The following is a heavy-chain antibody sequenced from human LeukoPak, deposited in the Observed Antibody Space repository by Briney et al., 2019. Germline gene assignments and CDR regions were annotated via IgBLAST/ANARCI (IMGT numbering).Heavy chain of an antibody. CDR2: IYYSGST. CDR1: GGSISSSSYY. V-gene: IGHV4-39*01. J-gene: IGHJ4*02. CDR3: ARVGDYGSGFDF. D-gene: IGHD3-10*01. Sequence: SETLSLTCTVSGGSISSSSYYWGWIRQPPGKGLEWIGSIYYSGSTYYNPSLKSRVTISVDTSKNQFSLKLSSVTAADTAVYYCARVGDYGSGFDFWGQGTLVTVSS.